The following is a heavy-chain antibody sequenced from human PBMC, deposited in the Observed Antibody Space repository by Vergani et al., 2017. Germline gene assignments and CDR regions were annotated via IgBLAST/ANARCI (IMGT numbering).Heavy chain of an antibody. V-gene: IGHV4-59*01. J-gene: IGHJ6*03. CDR2: IYLGGTT. CDR3: ARGPSVVQGHYIYYYSYFMDV. Sequence: QLQLHKSGPGLVKPAETLSLTCTVSGDSMNNYYWNWIRQTPGKGLEWIGYIYLGGTTTYNPSLESRVSLSADTSKNKFSLQLTSVTAADTAVYYCARGPSVVQGHYIYYYSYFMDVWGKGTTVTVSS. CDR1: GDSMNNYY. D-gene: IGHD2-15*01.